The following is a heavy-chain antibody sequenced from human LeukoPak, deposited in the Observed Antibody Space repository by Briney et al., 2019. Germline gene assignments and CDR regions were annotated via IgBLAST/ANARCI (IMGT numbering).Heavy chain of an antibody. V-gene: IGHV4-34*01. CDR2: INHSGSS. J-gene: IGHJ3*02. D-gene: IGHD5-12*01. CDR3: ARGLYSGSPRDAFDI. Sequence: SETLSLTCAVYGGSFSGYSWSWIRQPPGKGLEWIGEINHSGSSNYNPSLKGRINISVDTSKSQFSLNLISVTAADTAVYYCARGLYSGSPRDAFDIWGQGPMVTVS. CDR1: GGSFSGYS.